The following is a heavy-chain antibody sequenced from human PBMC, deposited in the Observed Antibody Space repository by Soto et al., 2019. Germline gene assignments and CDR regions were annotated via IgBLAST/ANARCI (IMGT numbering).Heavy chain of an antibody. CDR3: ARDRETATLVYYGMDV. CDR2: INPSGGST. J-gene: IGHJ6*02. Sequence: EASVKVSCKASGYTFTSYYMHWVRQAPGQGLEWMGIINPSGGSTSYAQKFQGRVTMTRDTSTSTVYMELSSLRSEDTAVYYCARDRETATLVYYGMDVWGQGTTVTVSS. D-gene: IGHD5-18*01. CDR1: GYTFTSYY. V-gene: IGHV1-46*01.